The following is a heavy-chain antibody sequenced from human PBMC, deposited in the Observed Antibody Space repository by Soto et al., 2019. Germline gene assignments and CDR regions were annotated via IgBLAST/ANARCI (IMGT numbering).Heavy chain of an antibody. CDR2: ITVGGGST. V-gene: IGHV3-23*01. CDR1: GFTFSSYA. CDR3: ANRGTVTTGAFDI. J-gene: IGHJ3*02. D-gene: IGHD4-17*01. Sequence: LRLSCAASGFTFSSYAMSWVRQAPGKGLEWVSSITVGGGSTSYVDSVKGRFTVSRDNSKDTLYLQMNGLRAEDTAVYYCANRGTVTTGAFDIWGQGTMVTVSS.